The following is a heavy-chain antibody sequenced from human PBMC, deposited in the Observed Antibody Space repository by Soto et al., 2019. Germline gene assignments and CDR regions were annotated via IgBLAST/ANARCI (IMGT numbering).Heavy chain of an antibody. Sequence: QVQVVQSGAEVKKPGASVKVSCKASGYTFTTHAMHWVRQAPGQRLEWMGWVNGGNGNTIYSQKFQGRVTITRDTSATTAYMELSSLRSEDTAVYYCARDRPFPLGMFYYGMDVWGQGTTVTVSS. CDR1: GYTFTTHA. CDR3: ARDRPFPLGMFYYGMDV. J-gene: IGHJ6*02. V-gene: IGHV1-3*01. D-gene: IGHD3-16*01. CDR2: VNGGNGNT.